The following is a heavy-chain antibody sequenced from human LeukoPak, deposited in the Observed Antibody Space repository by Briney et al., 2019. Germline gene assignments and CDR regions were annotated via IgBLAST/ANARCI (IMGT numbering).Heavy chain of an antibody. CDR1: GYSFTNYW. V-gene: IGHV5-51*01. CDR2: IYPGDSDI. Sequence: GESLKISCKGSGYSFTNYWIGWVRQMPGKGLEWMGIIYPGDSDIRYSPSFQGQVTISADKSISTAYLQWSSLKASDTAMYYCARQGSYDILTGYYGDYWGQGTLVTVSS. J-gene: IGHJ4*02. CDR3: ARQGSYDILTGYYGDY. D-gene: IGHD3-9*01.